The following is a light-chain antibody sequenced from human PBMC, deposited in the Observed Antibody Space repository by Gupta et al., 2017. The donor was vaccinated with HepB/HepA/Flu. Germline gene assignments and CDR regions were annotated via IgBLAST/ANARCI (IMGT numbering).Light chain of an antibody. Sequence: EIVLTQSPGTLSLSPGERATLSCRASQSVRSSNLAWYQQRPGQAPRLLIYGASTRATGIPDRFSGSGSGTEFTLTISRLEPEDFAVYYCQQDGSSPCSFGQGTKLEIK. CDR2: GAS. J-gene: IGKJ2*04. CDR3: QQDGSSPCS. V-gene: IGKV3-20*01. CDR1: QSVRSSN.